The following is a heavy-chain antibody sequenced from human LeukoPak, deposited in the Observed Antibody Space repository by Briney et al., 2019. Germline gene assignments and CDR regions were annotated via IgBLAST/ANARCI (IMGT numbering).Heavy chain of an antibody. CDR3: ARGGQSYGMDHDYYYYYYMDV. CDR1: GGSFSSYA. J-gene: IGHJ6*03. Sequence: ASVKVSCKASGGSFSSYAISWVRQAPGQGLEWMGGLIPMFGAPNYAQKFQGRVTITADKSTSTAYMELRSLRSDDTAVYYCARGGQSYGMDHDYYYYYYMDVWGKGTTVTVSS. CDR2: LIPMFGAP. V-gene: IGHV1-69*06. D-gene: IGHD5-18*01.